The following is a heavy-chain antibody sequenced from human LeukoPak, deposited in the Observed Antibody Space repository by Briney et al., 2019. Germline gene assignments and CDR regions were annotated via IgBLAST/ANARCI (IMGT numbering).Heavy chain of an antibody. D-gene: IGHD6-13*01. Sequence: PSETLSLTCTVSGGSISSSNYYWGWIRQPPGKGLEWIGSIYYSGSTYYSPSLKSRVTISVDTSKNQFSLKLSSVTAADTAVYYCARGLPRIIAAAHPAFDIWGQGTMVTVSS. CDR3: ARGLPRIIAAAHPAFDI. V-gene: IGHV4-39*07. J-gene: IGHJ3*02. CDR2: IYYSGST. CDR1: GGSISSSNYY.